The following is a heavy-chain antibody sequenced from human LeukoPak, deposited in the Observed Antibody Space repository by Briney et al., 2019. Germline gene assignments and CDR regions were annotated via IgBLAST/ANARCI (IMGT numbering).Heavy chain of an antibody. Sequence: GGSLRLSCAASGFTFSTYSMNWVRQAPGKGLEWVSSIISSSYIYYADSVKGRFTISRDNTKNSLYLQMNSLRAEDTAVYYCARDPQYCSGGSCYSFDYWGQGTLVTVSS. CDR3: ARDPQYCSGGSCYSFDY. D-gene: IGHD2-15*01. CDR2: IISSSYI. CDR1: GFTFSTYS. J-gene: IGHJ4*02. V-gene: IGHV3-21*01.